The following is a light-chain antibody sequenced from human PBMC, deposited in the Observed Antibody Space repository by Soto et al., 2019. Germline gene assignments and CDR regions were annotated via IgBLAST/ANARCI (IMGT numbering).Light chain of an antibody. V-gene: IGKV3-11*01. CDR2: DAF. Sequence: EIVLTQSPATLSLSPGERATLSCRASQSVSSYLAWYQQKPGQAPRLLLYDAFNRATGIPGRFTGSGSGTDFTLTISSLEPEDFAVYYCQHRSNWLTFGGGTKVEIK. J-gene: IGKJ4*01. CDR1: QSVSSY. CDR3: QHRSNWLT.